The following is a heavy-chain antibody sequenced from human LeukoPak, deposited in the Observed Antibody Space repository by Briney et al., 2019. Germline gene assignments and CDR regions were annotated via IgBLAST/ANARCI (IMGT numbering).Heavy chain of an antibody. CDR1: GFTFDDYG. CDR2: INWNGGST. V-gene: IGHV3-20*04. CDR3: ARGVRNYYDSSGYYALFDY. J-gene: IGHJ4*02. D-gene: IGHD3-22*01. Sequence: SGGSLRLSCAASGFTFDDYGMSWVRQAPGKGLEWFSGINWNGGSTGYADSVKGRFTISRDNAKNSLYLQMNSLRAEDTALYYCARGVRNYYDSSGYYALFDYWGKGTLVTVSS.